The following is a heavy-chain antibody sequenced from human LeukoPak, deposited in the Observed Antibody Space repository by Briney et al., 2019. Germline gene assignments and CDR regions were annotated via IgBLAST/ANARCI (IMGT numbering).Heavy chain of an antibody. CDR1: GFTFSSYA. CDR2: ISYDGSNK. CDR3: ARDQARGDYFDY. V-gene: IGHV3-30-3*01. Sequence: GGSLRLSCAASGFTFSSYAMHWVRQAPGKGLEWVAVISYDGSNKYYADSVKGRFTISRDNSKNTLYLQMNSLRAEDTAVYYCARDQARGDYFDYWGQGTLVTVSS. D-gene: IGHD3-10*01. J-gene: IGHJ4*02.